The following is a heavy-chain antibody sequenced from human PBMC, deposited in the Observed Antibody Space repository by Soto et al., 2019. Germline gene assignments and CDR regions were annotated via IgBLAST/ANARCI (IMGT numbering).Heavy chain of an antibody. J-gene: IGHJ6*02. V-gene: IGHV1-69*01. CDR3: ARPYADYTKYYYYYGMDV. D-gene: IGHD4-17*01. Sequence: PGPQVKVSCKASGGTFSSYAISWVRQAPGQGLEWMGGIIPIFGTANYAQKFQGRVTITADESTSTAYMELSSLRSEDTAVYYCARPYADYTKYYYYYGMDVWGQGTTVTVSS. CDR1: GGTFSSYA. CDR2: IIPIFGTA.